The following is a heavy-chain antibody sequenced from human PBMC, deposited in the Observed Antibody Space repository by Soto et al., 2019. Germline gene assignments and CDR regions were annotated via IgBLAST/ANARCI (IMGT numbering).Heavy chain of an antibody. Sequence: PGGSLRLSCAASGFTFSSYAMIWVRQAPGKGLEWVSAISGSGGSTYYADSVKGRFTISRDNSKNTLYLQMNSLRAEDTAVYYCAKTIFGVVIPDYWGQGTLVTVSS. D-gene: IGHD3-3*01. CDR3: AKTIFGVVIPDY. V-gene: IGHV3-23*01. CDR1: GFTFSSYA. CDR2: ISGSGGST. J-gene: IGHJ4*02.